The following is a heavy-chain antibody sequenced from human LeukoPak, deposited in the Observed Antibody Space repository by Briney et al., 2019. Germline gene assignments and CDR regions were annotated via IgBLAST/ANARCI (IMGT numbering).Heavy chain of an antibody. D-gene: IGHD3-3*01. CDR1: GGSISSYY. Sequence: PSETLSLTCTVSGGSISSYYWSWIRQPPGKGLEWFGYIYYSGSTNYNPSLKSRVTISVDTSKNQFSLKLSSVTAADTAVYYCASAPNYDFWSGLSGGAYYYYYGMDVWGQGTTVTVSS. CDR3: ASAPNYDFWSGLSGGAYYYYYGMDV. J-gene: IGHJ6*02. CDR2: IYYSGST. V-gene: IGHV4-59*08.